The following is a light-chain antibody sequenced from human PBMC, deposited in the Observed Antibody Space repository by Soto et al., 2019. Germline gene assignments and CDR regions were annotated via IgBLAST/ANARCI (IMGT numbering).Light chain of an antibody. CDR1: QSISSY. V-gene: IGKV1-39*01. CDR3: QQSYSTLGRT. Sequence: DIQMTQSPSSLSASVGDRVTITCRASQSISSYLNWYQQKPGKAPKLLLYAASSLQSGVPSRFSGSGSGTDFTLTISSLQPEDFATYYCQQSYSTLGRTFGQGTKVEIK. CDR2: AAS. J-gene: IGKJ1*01.